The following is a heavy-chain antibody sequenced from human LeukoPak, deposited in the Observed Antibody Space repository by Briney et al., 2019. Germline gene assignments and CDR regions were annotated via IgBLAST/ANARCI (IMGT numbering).Heavy chain of an antibody. V-gene: IGHV4-34*01. D-gene: IGHD3-10*01. CDR1: GGSFSGYY. Sequence: SETLSLTCAAYGGSFSGYYWSWIRQPPGKGLEWIGEINHSGSTNYNPSLKSRVTISVDTSKNQFSLKLSSVTAADTAVYYCARGRGSGSYYAFDIWGQGTMVTVSS. CDR2: INHSGST. CDR3: ARGRGSGSYYAFDI. J-gene: IGHJ3*02.